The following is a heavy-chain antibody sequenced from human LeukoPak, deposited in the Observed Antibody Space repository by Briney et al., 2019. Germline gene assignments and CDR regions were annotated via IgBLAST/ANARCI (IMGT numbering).Heavy chain of an antibody. CDR2: IYYSGST. Sequence: SETLSLTCTVSGGSISSYYWSWIRQTPGKGLEWIGYIYYSGSTNYNPSLKSRVTISVDTSKNQFSLKLSSVTAADTAVYYCARDRGVVGATGFDYWGQGTLVAVSS. V-gene: IGHV4-59*01. CDR1: GGSISSYY. D-gene: IGHD1-26*01. J-gene: IGHJ4*02. CDR3: ARDRGVVGATGFDY.